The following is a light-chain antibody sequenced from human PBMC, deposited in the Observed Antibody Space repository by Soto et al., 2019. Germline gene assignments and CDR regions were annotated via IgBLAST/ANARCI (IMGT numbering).Light chain of an antibody. CDR1: GSVSSN. CDR3: QQYNEWPLP. Sequence: EIVLTQSPATLSVSQGERASLSCRASGSVSSNLAWYQQKPGQAPRLLLYNSFTRATGIPARVSGSGSGTEFTLPISSLQFEDFAVYYCQQYNEWPLPFGGGTKVEIK. J-gene: IGKJ4*01. V-gene: IGKV3-15*01. CDR2: NSF.